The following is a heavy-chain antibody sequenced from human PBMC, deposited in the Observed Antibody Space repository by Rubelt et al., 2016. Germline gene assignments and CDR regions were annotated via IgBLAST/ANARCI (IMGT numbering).Heavy chain of an antibody. V-gene: IGHV4-39*01. CDR1: GGSISSSSYY. CDR3: ARHRVDTTMSSEYYFDF. D-gene: IGHD5-18*01. CDR2: LYHSGRT. Sequence: QLQLQESGPGLVKPSETLSLTCTVSGGSISSSSYYWGWIRQPPGKGLEWIGTLYHSGRTYSNPSLKSQITMSVDTSKNQFPLKLSSVTAAETAVDYCARHRVDTTMSSEYYFDFWGQGTLVTVSS. J-gene: IGHJ4*02.